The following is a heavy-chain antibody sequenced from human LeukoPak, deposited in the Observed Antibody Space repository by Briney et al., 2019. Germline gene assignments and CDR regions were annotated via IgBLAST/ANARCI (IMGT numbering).Heavy chain of an antibody. J-gene: IGHJ3*01. V-gene: IGHV5-51*01. CDR2: IYPGDSDS. CDR1: GYIFTNYW. D-gene: IGHD2-21*02. CDR3: ARGHHVVVATATWASDAFDL. Sequence: GESLKISCKGSGYIFTNYWIGWVRLMPGKGLEWMGIIYPGDSDSRQSPSLRGQVTISADKSINTAYLQWNSLKASDTAMYYCARGHHVVVATATWASDAFDLWGQGTMVTVSS.